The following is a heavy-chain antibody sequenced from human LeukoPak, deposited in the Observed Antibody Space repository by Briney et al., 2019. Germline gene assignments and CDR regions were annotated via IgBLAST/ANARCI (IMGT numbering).Heavy chain of an antibody. J-gene: IGHJ4*02. V-gene: IGHV3-15*01. CDR1: GFTFSSYS. CDR3: TSITPAGYLDY. CDR2: IKSKTDGGTT. Sequence: GGSLRLSCAASGFTFSSYSMNWVRQAPGKGLEWVGRIKSKTDGGTTDYAAPVKGRFTISRDDSKNTLYLQMNSLKTEDTAVYYCTSITPAGYLDYWGQGTLVSVSS. D-gene: IGHD6-13*01.